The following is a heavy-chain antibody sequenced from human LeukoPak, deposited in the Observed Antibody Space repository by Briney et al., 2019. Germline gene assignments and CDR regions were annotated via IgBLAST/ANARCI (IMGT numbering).Heavy chain of an antibody. Sequence: GSSVKVPCKASGGTFSSYAISWVRQAPGQGLEWMGGIIPIFGTANYAQKFQGRVTITADESTSTAYMELSSLRSEDTAVYYCARDGVGSAGGIWFDPWGQGTLVTVSS. J-gene: IGHJ5*02. CDR3: ARDGVGSAGGIWFDP. D-gene: IGHD3-16*01. V-gene: IGHV1-69*01. CDR1: GGTFSSYA. CDR2: IIPIFGTA.